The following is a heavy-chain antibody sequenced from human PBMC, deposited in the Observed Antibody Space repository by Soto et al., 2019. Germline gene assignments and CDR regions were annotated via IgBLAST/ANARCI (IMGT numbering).Heavy chain of an antibody. CDR1: GYTFTSFG. CDR2: ISAYNGNT. D-gene: IGHD2-15*01. J-gene: IGHJ3*02. Sequence: QVQLVQSGAEVKKPGASVKVSCKASGYTFTSFGISWVRQAPGQGLEWMGWISAYNGNTNYAENLQGRVTMTTDTSTSTAYMELRSLKSDDTAVDYCARDHRGGTDALDIWGQGTMVTVSS. CDR3: ARDHRGGTDALDI. V-gene: IGHV1-18*01.